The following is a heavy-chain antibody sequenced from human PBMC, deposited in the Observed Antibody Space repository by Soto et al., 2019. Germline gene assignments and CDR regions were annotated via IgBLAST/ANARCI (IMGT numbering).Heavy chain of an antibody. V-gene: IGHV3-33*01. Sequence: GGSLRLSCVASGFTFSSYGMHWVRQAPGKGLEWVAVIWYDGSNKYYADSVKGRFTISRDNSKNTLYLQMNSLRAEDTAVYYCAGTLRYFDWSLNYYGMDVWGQGTTVTVSS. D-gene: IGHD3-9*01. J-gene: IGHJ6*02. CDR1: GFTFSSYG. CDR2: IWYDGSNK. CDR3: AGTLRYFDWSLNYYGMDV.